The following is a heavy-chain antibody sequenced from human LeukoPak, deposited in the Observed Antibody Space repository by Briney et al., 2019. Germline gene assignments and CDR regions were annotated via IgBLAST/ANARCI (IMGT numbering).Heavy chain of an antibody. J-gene: IGHJ5*02. D-gene: IGHD1-1*01. CDR3: ARVMLERQVRWFDH. CDR2: IYYSGST. Sequence: SQTLSLTCTVSGGSISSGGYYWSWIRQHPGKGLEWIGYIYYSGSTYYNPSLKSRVTISVDTSKNQFSLKPSSVTAADTAVYYCARVMLERQVRWFDHWGQGTLVTVSS. V-gene: IGHV4-31*03. CDR1: GGSISSGGYY.